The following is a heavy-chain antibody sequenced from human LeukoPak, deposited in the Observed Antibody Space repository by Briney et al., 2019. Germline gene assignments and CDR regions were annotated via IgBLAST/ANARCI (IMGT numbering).Heavy chain of an antibody. CDR2: IYHSGST. V-gene: IGHV4-4*02. J-gene: IGHJ3*02. CDR1: GGSISSSNW. Sequence: SGTLSLTCAVSGGSISSSNWWSWVRQPPGKGLEWIGEIYHSGSTNYNPSLKSRVTISVDKPKNQFSLKLSSVTAADTAVYYCARNTPSVRVDIWGQGTMVTVSS. D-gene: IGHD5/OR15-5a*01. CDR3: ARNTPSVRVDI.